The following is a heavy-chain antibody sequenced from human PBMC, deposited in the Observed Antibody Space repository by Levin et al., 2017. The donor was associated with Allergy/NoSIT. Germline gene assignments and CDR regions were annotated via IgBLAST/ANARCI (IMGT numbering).Heavy chain of an antibody. Sequence: GASVKVSCKASGYNFTNYGISWVRQAPGQGLEWMGWISAYNGNTNYAQKFQGRVTMTIQTSTNTAYMELRSLRSDDTAVYYCARVGIDFWGVYQKSWGYMDVCGQGTTVTVSS. J-gene: IGHJ6*03. V-gene: IGHV1-18*01. CDR2: ISAYNGNT. CDR3: ARVGIDFWGVYQKSWGYMDV. D-gene: IGHD3-3*01. CDR1: GYNFTNYG.